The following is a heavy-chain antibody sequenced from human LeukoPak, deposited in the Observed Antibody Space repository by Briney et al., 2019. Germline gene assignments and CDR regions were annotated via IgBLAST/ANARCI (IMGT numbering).Heavy chain of an antibody. CDR3: TTVIPRYCSGGSCLNDY. J-gene: IGHJ4*02. Sequence: GGSLRLSCAASGFTFSNAWMSWVRQAPGKGLEWVGRIKSKTDGATTDYAAPVKGRFTISRDDSKNTLYLQMNSLKTEDTAVYYCTTVIPRYCSGGSCLNDYWGQGTLVTVSS. V-gene: IGHV3-15*01. CDR2: IKSKTDGATT. CDR1: GFTFSNAW. D-gene: IGHD2-15*01.